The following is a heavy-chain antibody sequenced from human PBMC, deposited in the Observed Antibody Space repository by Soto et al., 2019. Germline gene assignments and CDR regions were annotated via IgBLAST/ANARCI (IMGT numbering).Heavy chain of an antibody. J-gene: IGHJ4*02. V-gene: IGHV3-30*18. D-gene: IGHD6-19*01. Sequence: MRLSCAASGFTFSSYGMHWVRQAPGKGLEWVAVISYDGSNKYYADSVKGRFTISRDNSKNTLYLQMNSLRAEDTAVYYCAKELAVAALQYYFDYWGQGTMVTVSS. CDR1: GFTFSSYG. CDR3: AKELAVAALQYYFDY. CDR2: ISYDGSNK.